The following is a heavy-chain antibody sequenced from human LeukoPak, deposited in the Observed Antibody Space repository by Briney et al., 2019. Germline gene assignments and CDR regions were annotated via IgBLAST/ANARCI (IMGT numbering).Heavy chain of an antibody. CDR3: ARGPRYCSSTSCYLLDY. J-gene: IGHJ4*02. V-gene: IGHV4-34*01. CDR2: INHSGST. CDR1: GGSFSGYY. Sequence: SETLSLTCAVYGGSFSGYYWSWIRQPSGKGLEWIGEINHSGSTNYNPSLKSRVTISVDTSKNQFSLKLSSVTAADTAVYYCARGPRYCSSTSCYLLDYWGQGTLVTVSS. D-gene: IGHD2-2*01.